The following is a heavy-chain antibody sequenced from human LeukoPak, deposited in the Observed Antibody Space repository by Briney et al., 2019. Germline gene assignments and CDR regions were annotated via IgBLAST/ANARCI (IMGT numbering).Heavy chain of an antibody. CDR3: ARTLVVINDAFDI. CDR2: IDPNSGGT. Sequence: ASVKVSCKASGYTFTGYYMHWVRQAPGQGLEWMGWIDPNSGGTNYAQKFQGRVTMTRDTSISTAYMELSRLRSDDTAVYYCARTLVVINDAFDIWGQGTMVTVSS. V-gene: IGHV1-2*02. J-gene: IGHJ3*02. CDR1: GYTFTGYY. D-gene: IGHD3-22*01.